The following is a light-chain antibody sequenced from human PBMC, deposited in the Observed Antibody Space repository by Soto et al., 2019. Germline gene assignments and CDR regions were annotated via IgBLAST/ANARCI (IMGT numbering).Light chain of an antibody. Sequence: DIVLTQSPLSLPVTPGEPASITCRSSQSLLYSNGYNSLDWYLQKPGQSPQLLIYLGSNRASGDTDRFSGDGSGTDFTLKISRVEAEDLGVDYGMQPLRTPWAVGQGTKVEIK. CDR1: QSLLYSNGYNS. V-gene: IGKV2-28*01. CDR2: LGS. CDR3: MQPLRTPWA. J-gene: IGKJ1*01.